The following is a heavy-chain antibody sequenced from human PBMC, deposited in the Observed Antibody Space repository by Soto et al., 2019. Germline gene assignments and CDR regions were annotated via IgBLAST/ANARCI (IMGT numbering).Heavy chain of an antibody. CDR3: TSALVEMATNY. D-gene: IGHD5-12*01. J-gene: IGHJ4*02. CDR1: GFTFSCSA. CDR2: IRSKANSYAT. Sequence: GGSLRLSCAASGFTFSCSAMHWVRQSSGKGLEWVGRIRSKANSYATAYAASVKGRFTISRDDSKNTAYLQMNSLKTEDTAVYYCTSALVEMATNYWGQGTLVTVSS. V-gene: IGHV3-73*01.